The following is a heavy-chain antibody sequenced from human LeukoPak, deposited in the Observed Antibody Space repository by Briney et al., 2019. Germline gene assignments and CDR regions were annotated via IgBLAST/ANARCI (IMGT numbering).Heavy chain of an antibody. D-gene: IGHD3/OR15-3a*01. CDR1: ASTFGNFA. CDR3: AKDSDFWTGNKLDY. CDR2: ISGSGGST. J-gene: IGHJ4*02. V-gene: IGHV3-23*01. Sequence: GGSLRPSFAPFASTFGNFATSWVPQAPGKGLRWVSGISGSGGSTYYEDSVKGRFTISRDNSKHTLYLQMNSLRAEDTAVYYCAKDSDFWTGNKLDYWGQGTLVTVSS.